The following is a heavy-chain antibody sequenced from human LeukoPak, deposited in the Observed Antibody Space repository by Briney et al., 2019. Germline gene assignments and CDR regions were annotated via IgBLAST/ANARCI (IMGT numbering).Heavy chain of an antibody. V-gene: IGHV3-30*04. CDR2: ISYDGSNK. CDR3: ARDEGGSYFNFDY. CDR1: GFTFSSYA. Sequence: PGGSLRLSCAASGFTFSSYAMHWVRQAPGKGLEWVAVISYDGSNKYYADSVKGRFTISRDNSKNTLYLQMNSLRAEDTAVYYCARDEGGSYFNFDYWGQGTLDTVSS. D-gene: IGHD1-26*01. J-gene: IGHJ4*02.